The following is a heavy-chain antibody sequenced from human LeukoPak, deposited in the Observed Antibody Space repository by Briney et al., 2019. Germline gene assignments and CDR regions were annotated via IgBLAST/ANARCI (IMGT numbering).Heavy chain of an antibody. CDR1: GFTFSDYY. J-gene: IGHJ5*02. CDR3: ARDLRYSNYLNWFDP. Sequence: GGSLRLSCAASGFTFSDYYMSWIRQAPGKGLEWVSYISSSGSTIYYADSVKGRFTISRDNAKNSLYLQMNSLRAEDTAVYYCARDLRYSNYLNWFDPWGQGTLVTVSS. V-gene: IGHV3-11*04. CDR2: ISSSGSTI. D-gene: IGHD4-11*01.